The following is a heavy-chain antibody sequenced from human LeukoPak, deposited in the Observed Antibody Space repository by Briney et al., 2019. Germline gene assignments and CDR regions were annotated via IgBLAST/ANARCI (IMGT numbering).Heavy chain of an antibody. CDR3: ARTVDEQYSSSWFDY. J-gene: IGHJ4*02. D-gene: IGHD6-13*01. V-gene: IGHV3-74*01. Sequence: GGSLRLSCAASGFTFSSYWMHWVRQAPGKGLVWVSRINSDGSSTSYADSVKGRFTISRDNAKNTLYLQMNSLRAEDTAVYYCARTVDEQYSSSWFDYWGQGTLVTVSS. CDR2: INSDGSST. CDR1: GFTFSSYW.